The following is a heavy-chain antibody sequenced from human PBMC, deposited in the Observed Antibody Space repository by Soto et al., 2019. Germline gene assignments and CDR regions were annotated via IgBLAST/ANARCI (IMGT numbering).Heavy chain of an antibody. CDR2: ISGSGGST. CDR3: AKPPVDWLLNNWFDP. Sequence: GGSLRLSCAASGFTFSSYAMSWVRQAPGKGLEWVSAISGSGGSTYYADSVKGRFTISRDNSKNTLYLQMNSLRAEDTAVYYCAKPPVDWLLNNWFDPWGQGTLVTVSS. CDR1: GFTFSSYA. J-gene: IGHJ5*02. D-gene: IGHD3-9*01. V-gene: IGHV3-23*01.